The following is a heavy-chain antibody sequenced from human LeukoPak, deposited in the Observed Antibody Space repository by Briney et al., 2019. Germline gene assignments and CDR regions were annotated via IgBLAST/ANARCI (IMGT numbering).Heavy chain of an antibody. J-gene: IGHJ4*02. CDR3: ARGGGYASPIGY. CDR1: GGSISTYY. CDR2: IYHSGST. D-gene: IGHD5-12*01. V-gene: IGHV4-59*01. Sequence: KPSETLSLTCTLSGGSISTYYWSWIRQPPGKGLEWIGYIYHSGSTNYNPSLKSRVTISVGTSKNQFSLKLSSATAADTAVYYCARGGGYASPIGYWGQGALVTVSS.